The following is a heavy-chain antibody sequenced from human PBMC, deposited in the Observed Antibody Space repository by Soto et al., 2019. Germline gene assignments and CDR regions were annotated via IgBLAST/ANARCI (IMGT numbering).Heavy chain of an antibody. V-gene: IGHV1-18*01. CDR2: ISAYNGNT. Sequence: GAAVKVSCKASGYTFTSYGISWVRQAPGQGLEWMGWISAYNGNTNYAQKLQGRVTMTTDTSTSTAYMELRSLRSDDTAVYYCARYGPPRSRNSYYYYFYGMDVWGQGTTVTVSS. CDR1: GYTFTSYG. J-gene: IGHJ6*02. D-gene: IGHD5-18*01. CDR3: ARYGPPRSRNSYYYYFYGMDV.